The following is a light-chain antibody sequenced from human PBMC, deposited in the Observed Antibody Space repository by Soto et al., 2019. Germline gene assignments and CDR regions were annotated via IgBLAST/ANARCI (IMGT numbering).Light chain of an antibody. CDR1: SSDVGGYNY. V-gene: IGLV2-11*01. CDR2: DVS. J-gene: IGLJ1*01. Sequence: QSALTQPRSVSGSPGQSVTISCTGTSSDVGGYNYVSWYQHHPGKAPKLMIYDVSKRPSGVPDRFSGTKCGNTASLTISGHQAEDEADNYCCSYAGSYTYVFGPGTKLTV. CDR3: CSYAGSYTYV.